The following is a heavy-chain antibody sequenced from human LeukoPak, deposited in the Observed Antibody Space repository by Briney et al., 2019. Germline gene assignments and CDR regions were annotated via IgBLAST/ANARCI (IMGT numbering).Heavy chain of an antibody. J-gene: IGHJ4*02. CDR2: IYYSGST. CDR1: GGSINNYY. Sequence: SETLSLTCTVSGGSINNYYWSWIRQPPGKGLEWIGYIYYSGSTNYNPSLKSRVTISVDTSKNQFSLKLSSVTAADTAVYYCARDGHDYPYYFDYWGQGTLVTVSS. D-gene: IGHD4-11*01. CDR3: ARDGHDYPYYFDY. V-gene: IGHV4-59*01.